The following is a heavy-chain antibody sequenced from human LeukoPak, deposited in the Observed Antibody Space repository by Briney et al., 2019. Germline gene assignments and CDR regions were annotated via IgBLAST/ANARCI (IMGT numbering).Heavy chain of an antibody. CDR1: GFTFSNYG. D-gene: IGHD5-18*01. CDR3: ARRPSLGYSYGPNYYYGMDV. Sequence: GGSLRLSCAASGFTFSNYGMHWVRQAPGKGLGWVAVIWYDGSNRYYADSVKGRFTISRDNSKNMLYLQMNSLRAEDTAVYYCARRPSLGYSYGPNYYYGMDVWGQGTTVTVSS. J-gene: IGHJ6*02. CDR2: IWYDGSNR. V-gene: IGHV3-33*01.